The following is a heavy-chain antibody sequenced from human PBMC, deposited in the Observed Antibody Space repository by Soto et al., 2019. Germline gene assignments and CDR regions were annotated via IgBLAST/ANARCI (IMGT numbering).Heavy chain of an antibody. V-gene: IGHV4-39*01. J-gene: IGHJ4*02. CDR2: IYYNGRT. Sequence: QVHLQESGPGLVKPSETLSLTCSVSGDSLNSRSYYWGWIRQPPGKGLEWIGNIYYNGRTYFNPSLKSRLTIFVDTSKNQLSLKVTSVTAADTATYFWARHDGYSYGYDYWGRGTLVTVSS. CDR1: GDSLNSRSYY. CDR3: ARHDGYSYGYDY. D-gene: IGHD5-18*01.